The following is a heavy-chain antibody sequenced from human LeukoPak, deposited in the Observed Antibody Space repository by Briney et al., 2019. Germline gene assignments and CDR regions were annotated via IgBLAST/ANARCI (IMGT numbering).Heavy chain of an antibody. J-gene: IGHJ4*02. CDR2: ICGSGDST. CDR3: ASGKGPGY. V-gene: IGHV3-23*01. Sequence: GGSLRLSCAASGFTFSSYAVNWVRQAPGKGLEWVSYICGSGDSTYYADSVKGRFTISRDNSKNSLHLQMNSLRAEDTAVYYCASGKGPGYWGQGTLVTVSS. CDR1: GFTFSSYA.